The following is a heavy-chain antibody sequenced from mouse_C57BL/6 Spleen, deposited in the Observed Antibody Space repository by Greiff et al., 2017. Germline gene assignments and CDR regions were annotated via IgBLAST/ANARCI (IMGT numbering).Heavy chain of an antibody. J-gene: IGHJ1*03. V-gene: IGHV1-80*01. Sequence: QVQLQQSGAELVKPGASVKISCKASGYAFSSYWMNWVKQRPGKGLEWIGQIYPGDGDTNYNGKFKGKATLTADKSSSTAYMQLSSLTSEDSAVYFCARSVAVVARGYFDVWGTGTTVTVSS. D-gene: IGHD1-1*01. CDR2: IYPGDGDT. CDR1: GYAFSSYW. CDR3: ARSVAVVARGYFDV.